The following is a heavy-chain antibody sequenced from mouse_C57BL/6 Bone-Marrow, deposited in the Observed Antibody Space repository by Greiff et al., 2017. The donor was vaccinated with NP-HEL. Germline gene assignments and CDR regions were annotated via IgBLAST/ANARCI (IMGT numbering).Heavy chain of an antibody. CDR2: IYPRDGSS. V-gene: IGHV1-78*01. CDR3: ARRTTVGYFDV. J-gene: IGHJ1*03. CDR1: GYTFTDHT. Sequence: VHLVESDAELVKPGASVKISCKVSGYTFTDHTIHWMKQRPEQGLEWIGYIYPRDGSSRYNEKFKGKATLTEDKSSSTAYMQLNSLTSEDSAVVFCARRTTVGYFDVWGTGTTVTVSS. D-gene: IGHD1-1*01.